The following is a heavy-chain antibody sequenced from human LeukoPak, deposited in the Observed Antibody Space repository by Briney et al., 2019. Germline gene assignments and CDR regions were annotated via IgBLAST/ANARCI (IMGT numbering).Heavy chain of an antibody. CDR3: ARRGLDFWSGYYLPFDY. D-gene: IGHD3-3*01. J-gene: IGHJ4*02. CDR2: IYYSGST. CDR1: GGSISSGDYY. V-gene: IGHV4-30-4*01. Sequence: PWETLSLTCTVSGGSISSGDYYWSWIRQPPGKGLEWIGYIYYSGSTYYNPSLKSRVTISVDTSKNQFSLKLSSVTAADTAVYYCARRGLDFWSGYYLPFDYWGQGTLVTVSS.